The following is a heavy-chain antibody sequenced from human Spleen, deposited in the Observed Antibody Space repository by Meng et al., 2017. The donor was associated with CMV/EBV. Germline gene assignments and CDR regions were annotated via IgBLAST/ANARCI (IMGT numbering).Heavy chain of an antibody. CDR3: ARLGYCSSTSCFGVYYYYGMDV. V-gene: IGHV1-18*01. CDR1: GYTFTSYG. CDR2: ISAYNGNT. J-gene: IGHJ6*02. Sequence: ASVKVSCKASGYTFTSYGISWVRQAPGQGLEWMGWISAYNGNTNYAQKLHGRVTMTTDTSTSTAYMELRSLRSDDTAVYYCARLGYCSSTSCFGVYYYYGMDVWGQGTTVTVSS. D-gene: IGHD2-2*01.